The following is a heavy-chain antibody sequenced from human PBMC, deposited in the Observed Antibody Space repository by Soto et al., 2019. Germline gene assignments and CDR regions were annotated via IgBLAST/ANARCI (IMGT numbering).Heavy chain of an antibody. CDR3: ALLGRSGSGRPYYYGMDV. D-gene: IGHD3-10*01. CDR1: GLTFSYFA. Sequence: EVQLLESGGGLVQPGGSLRLSCAVSGLTFSYFAMSWVRQAPGKGLEWVSAISGSGGITYYADSVKGRFTISRDNSKNTLCLQRNSRRAEDTAVYYCALLGRSGSGRPYYYGMDVWGQGTTVTVSS. CDR2: ISGSGGIT. J-gene: IGHJ6*02. V-gene: IGHV3-23*01.